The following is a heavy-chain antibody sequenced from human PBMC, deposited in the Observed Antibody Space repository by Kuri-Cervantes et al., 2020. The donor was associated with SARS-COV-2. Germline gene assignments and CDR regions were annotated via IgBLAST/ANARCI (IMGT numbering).Heavy chain of an antibody. Sequence: GGSLRLSCAASGFTISSYEMNWVRQAPGKGLEWVSYISSSGSTIYYADSVKGRFTISRDNAKNSLYLQMNSLRAEDTALYYCARITLYGDYFDYWGQGTLVTDSS. CDR1: GFTISSYE. D-gene: IGHD4-17*01. J-gene: IGHJ4*02. CDR3: ARITLYGDYFDY. CDR2: ISSSGSTI. V-gene: IGHV3-48*03.